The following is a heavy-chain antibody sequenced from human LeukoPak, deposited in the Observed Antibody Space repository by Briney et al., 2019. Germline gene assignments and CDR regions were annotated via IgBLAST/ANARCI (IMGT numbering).Heavy chain of an antibody. V-gene: IGHV3-30*04. CDR2: ISYDGSNK. J-gene: IGHJ4*02. D-gene: IGHD3-22*01. CDR1: GFTFSSYA. Sequence: GGSLRLSCAASGFTFSSYAMHWVRQAPGKGLEWVAVISYDGSNKYYADSVKGRFTISRDNSKNTLYLQMNSLRAEDTAVYYCARDSNYYDSSGYYVWGQGTLVTVSS. CDR3: ARDSNYYDSSGYYV.